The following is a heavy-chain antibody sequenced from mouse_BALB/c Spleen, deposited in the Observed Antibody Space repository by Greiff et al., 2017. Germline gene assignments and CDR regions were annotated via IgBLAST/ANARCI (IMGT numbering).Heavy chain of an antibody. CDR2: FNPNYDST. CDR3: ARRDSSGSHYHAMDY. CDR1: GYTFTDDN. D-gene: IGHD3-2*01. J-gene: IGHJ4*01. Sequence: EVKLLQFGAELVKPWASVTISCKASGYTFTDDNMCWVKQSHGKSLEWIGAFNPNYDSTSYNQNFKGKYTLTVDKSSSTAYMELRSLTSEDTAVDYCARRDSSGSHYHAMDYWGQGTSVTVSS. V-gene: IGHV1-18*01.